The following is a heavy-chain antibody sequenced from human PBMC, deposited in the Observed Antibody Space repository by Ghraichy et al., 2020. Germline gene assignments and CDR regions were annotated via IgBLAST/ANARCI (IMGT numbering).Heavy chain of an antibody. CDR2: ISAYTSKT. J-gene: IGHJ4*02. D-gene: IGHD2-15*01. V-gene: IGHV1-18*01. Sequence: ASVKVSCKTSGYPFVNYVTTWVRQAPGQGPEWMGWISAYTSKTEKSPKFQGRLTLTTDTSTTTVYMELRNLRSDDTAMYYCARESGFSGGFYLGHWGQGTLVTVSS. CDR1: GYPFVNYV. CDR3: ARESGFSGGFYLGH.